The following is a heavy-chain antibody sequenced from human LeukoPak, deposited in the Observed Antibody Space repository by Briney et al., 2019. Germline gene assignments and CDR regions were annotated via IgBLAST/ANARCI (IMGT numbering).Heavy chain of an antibody. V-gene: IGHV3-7*01. J-gene: IGHJ4*02. Sequence: GGSLRLSCVASGFSIGPFWMTWVRQAPGKGLEWVANIRGDASRLYYVDSVKGRFTISRDNAKNSLYLQMSNLRAEDTSVYYCARGLSGVAADYWGQGTLVTVSS. CDR3: ARGLSGVAADY. CDR2: IRGDASRL. CDR1: GFSIGPFW. D-gene: IGHD6-25*01.